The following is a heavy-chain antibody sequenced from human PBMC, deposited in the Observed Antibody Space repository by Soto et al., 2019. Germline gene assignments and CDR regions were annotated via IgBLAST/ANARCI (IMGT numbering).Heavy chain of an antibody. V-gene: IGHV1-2*04. CDR1: GYTFTGYY. CDR3: ARGEGIGYSYAPDYYYGMDV. Sequence: QVQLVQSGAEVKKPGAPVKVSCKASGYTFTGYYMHWVRQAPGQGLEWMGWINPNSGGTNYAQKFQGWVTMTRDTSISTAYMELSRLRSDDTAVYYCARGEGIGYSYAPDYYYGMDVWGQGTTVTVSS. CDR2: INPNSGGT. J-gene: IGHJ6*02. D-gene: IGHD5-18*01.